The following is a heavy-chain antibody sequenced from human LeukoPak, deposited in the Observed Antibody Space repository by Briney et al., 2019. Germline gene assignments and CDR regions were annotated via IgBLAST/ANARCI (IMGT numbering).Heavy chain of an antibody. V-gene: IGHV3-9*01. D-gene: IGHD4-23*01. CDR3: ARGGYSTVVTPFDY. Sequence: SGGSLRLSCAASGFTFDDYAMHWVRQAPGKGLEWVSGISWNSGSIGYADSVKGRFTISRDNAKNSLYLQMNSLRAEDTAVYYCARGGYSTVVTPFDYWGQGTLVTVSS. CDR1: GFTFDDYA. CDR2: ISWNSGSI. J-gene: IGHJ4*02.